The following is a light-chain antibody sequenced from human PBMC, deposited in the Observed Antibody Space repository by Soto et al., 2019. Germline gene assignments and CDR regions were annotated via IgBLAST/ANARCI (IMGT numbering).Light chain of an antibody. V-gene: IGKV3-11*01. CDR3: QQRRKWPPD. J-gene: IGKJ5*01. Sequence: PGERSALAFRASQSVKIYVVWYQQKPGQAPRLVIYDASNRATDIPARFSGSGSGTDFTLTISRLEPEDVAVYYCQQRRKWPPDFGQGTRLDIK. CDR2: DAS. CDR1: QSVKIY.